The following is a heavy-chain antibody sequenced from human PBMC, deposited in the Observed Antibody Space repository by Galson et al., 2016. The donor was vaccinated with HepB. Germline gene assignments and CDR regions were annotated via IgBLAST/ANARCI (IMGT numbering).Heavy chain of an antibody. Sequence: SLRLSCAASGFTFSNYYMSWIRQAPGKGLEWVAYISPSTTHINYDDSVMGRFTVSRDNAKNSLYLQMNSLGTEDTAVYYCASPSGRYSIHTFDLWGQGTMVTVSS. V-gene: IGHV3-11*06. D-gene: IGHD1-26*01. CDR1: GFTFSNYY. CDR2: ISPSTTHI. J-gene: IGHJ3*01. CDR3: ASPSGRYSIHTFDL.